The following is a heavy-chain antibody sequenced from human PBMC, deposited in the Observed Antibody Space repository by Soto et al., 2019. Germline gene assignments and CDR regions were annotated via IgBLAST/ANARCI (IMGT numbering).Heavy chain of an antibody. D-gene: IGHD6-19*01. V-gene: IGHV3-53*01. CDR1: GLTVSSNY. CDR2: IYTGGGT. J-gene: IGHJ6*02. Sequence: PGGSLRLSCAASGLTVSSNYMNWVRQAPGKGLEWVSLIYTGGGTYYADSVKGRFTVSRDNSKNTLYLQMNSLRAEDTAVYYCARMGQWRVPGDYYYGMDVWGQGTSVTVSS. CDR3: ARMGQWRVPGDYYYGMDV.